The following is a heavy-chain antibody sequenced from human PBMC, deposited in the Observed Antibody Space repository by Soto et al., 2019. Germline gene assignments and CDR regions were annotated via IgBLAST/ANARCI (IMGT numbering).Heavy chain of an antibody. V-gene: IGHV1-69*01. J-gene: IGHJ2*01. D-gene: IGHD2-21*02. CDR2: IIPIFGTA. Sequence: QVQLVQSGAEVKKPGSSVKVSCKASGGTFSSYAISWVRQAPGQGLEWMGGIIPIFGTANYAQKFQGRVTITADESTSKAYMELSSLRSEDTAVYYCASLAYCGGDCYSSWYFDLWGRGTLVTVSS. CDR1: GGTFSSYA. CDR3: ASLAYCGGDCYSSWYFDL.